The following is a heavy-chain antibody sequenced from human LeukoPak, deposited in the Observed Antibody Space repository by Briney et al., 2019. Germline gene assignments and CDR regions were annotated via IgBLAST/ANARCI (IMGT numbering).Heavy chain of an antibody. Sequence: GGSLRLSCAASGFTVSSNYMSWVRQAPGKGLEWVPVIYSGGSTYYAGSVKGRFTISRHNSKNTLYLQMNSLRAEDTAVYYCATGSQSYYYYGMDVWGQGTTVTVSS. J-gene: IGHJ6*02. CDR3: ATGSQSYYYYGMDV. D-gene: IGHD3-10*01. CDR2: IYSGGST. V-gene: IGHV3-53*04. CDR1: GFTVSSNY.